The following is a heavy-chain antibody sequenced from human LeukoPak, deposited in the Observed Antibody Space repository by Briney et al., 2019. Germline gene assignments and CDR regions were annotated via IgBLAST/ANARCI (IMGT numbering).Heavy chain of an antibody. CDR1: GYTSTSYD. Sequence: GASVKVSCKASGYTSTSYDINWVRQATGQGLEWMGWMNPNSGNTGYAQKFQGRVTITRNTSISTAYMELSSLRSEDTAVYYCARRFRRSGSYFVYWGQGTLVTVSS. CDR3: ARRFRRSGSYFVY. J-gene: IGHJ4*02. D-gene: IGHD1-26*01. CDR2: MNPNSGNT. V-gene: IGHV1-8*03.